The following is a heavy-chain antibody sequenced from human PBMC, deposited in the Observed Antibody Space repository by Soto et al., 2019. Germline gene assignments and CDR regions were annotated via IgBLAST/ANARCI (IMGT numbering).Heavy chain of an antibody. J-gene: IGHJ4*02. V-gene: IGHV3-53*01. CDR2: IQTGGAT. CDR3: VRVLYDSGDVDF. CDR1: GSTVSRYD. Sequence: QLVESGGGLFQAGGSTRLSCLASGSTVSRYDMAWVRQAPGKGLEWASIIQTGGATYYTDSAQGRFTISRDNSRNTVYLQMSSLRVEDTGVYSCVRVLYDSGDVDFWGQGSPITVS. D-gene: IGHD5-12*01.